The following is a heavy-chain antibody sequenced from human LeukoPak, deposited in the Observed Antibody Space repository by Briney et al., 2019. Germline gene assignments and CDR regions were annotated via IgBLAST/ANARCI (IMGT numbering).Heavy chain of an antibody. CDR3: ARGSQWQDFDY. CDR1: GYTFTSYD. CDR2: MNPNSGNT. Sequence: ASVNLSCKASGYTFTSYDINWVRQATGQGLEWMGWMNPNSGNTGYAQKYQGRITMTRNTSISTAYMELSSLRSEDTAVYYCARGSQWQDFDYWGQGTLVTVSS. D-gene: IGHD6-19*01. V-gene: IGHV1-8*01. J-gene: IGHJ4*02.